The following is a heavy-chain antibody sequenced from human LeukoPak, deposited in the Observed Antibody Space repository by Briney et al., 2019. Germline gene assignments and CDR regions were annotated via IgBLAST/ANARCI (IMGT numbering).Heavy chain of an antibody. CDR3: ATYSSSNGREFQY. CDR1: GYTFSNYW. J-gene: IGHJ1*01. CDR2: IQQHGSET. D-gene: IGHD2-2*01. Sequence: GGSLRLSCEGSGYTFSNYWMSWVRQAPGKGLEWVANIQQHGSETYYGDSVKGRFTISRDNAKNSLYLQMNSLRAEDTAVYYCATYSSSNGREFQYWGQGTLVTVSS. V-gene: IGHV3-7*01.